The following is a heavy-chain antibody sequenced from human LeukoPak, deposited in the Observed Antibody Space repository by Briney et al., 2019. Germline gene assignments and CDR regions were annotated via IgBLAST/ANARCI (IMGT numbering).Heavy chain of an antibody. Sequence: PGGCLRLSCAASGFTFSNYWMAWVRQAPGKGLEWVANIKEDGSEKYYVDSVKGRFTISRDNAKNSLYLQMNSLRAADTAVYFCARGGGLDVWGQGATVTVSS. CDR3: ARGGGLDV. J-gene: IGHJ6*02. CDR1: GFTFSNYW. V-gene: IGHV3-7*04. CDR2: IKEDGSEK.